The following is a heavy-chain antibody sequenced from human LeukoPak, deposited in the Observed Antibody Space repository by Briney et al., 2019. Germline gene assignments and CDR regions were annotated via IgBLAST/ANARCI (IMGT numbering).Heavy chain of an antibody. CDR3: ARGRRDGYNWPFDY. CDR1: GGSFNGYY. J-gene: IGHJ4*02. CDR2: INHSGST. D-gene: IGHD5-24*01. Sequence: SETLSLTCAVYGGSFNGYYWTWIRQPPGKGLEWIGEINHSGSTDYNPSLKSRVTMSVDTSKNQFSLKVSSVSAADTAVYYCARGRRDGYNWPFDYWGQGTLVTVSS. V-gene: IGHV4-34*01.